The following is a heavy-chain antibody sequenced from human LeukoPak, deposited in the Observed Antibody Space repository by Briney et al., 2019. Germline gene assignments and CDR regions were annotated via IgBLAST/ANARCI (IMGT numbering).Heavy chain of an antibody. CDR3: VGGTGWRLDS. D-gene: IGHD6-19*01. V-gene: IGHV3-7*05. CDR2: IKQDGSEE. Sequence: QSGGSLRLSCAASGFTFSTYWMNWVRQARGKGLEWVAIIKQDGSEEFYVDSVKGRFIISRDNAKNSLYLQMNSLRVEDTAVYYCVGGTGWRLDSWGQGTLVTVSS. J-gene: IGHJ1*01. CDR1: GFTFSTYW.